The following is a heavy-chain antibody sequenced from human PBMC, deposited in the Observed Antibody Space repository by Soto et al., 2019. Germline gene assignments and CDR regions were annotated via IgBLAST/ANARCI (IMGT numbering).Heavy chain of an antibody. D-gene: IGHD1-26*01. CDR3: TKARWELRDFDY. CDR1: GFTFSSYA. J-gene: IGHJ4*02. Sequence: EVQLLESGGGLVQPGGSLRLSCAASGFTFSSYAMSWVRQAPGKGLEWVSTISVTGGSTYYADSVKGRFTISRDNSKNPLYKRMNSLRAEDMAVYYWTKARWELRDFDYWGPGTLVTVSS. CDR2: ISVTGGST. V-gene: IGHV3-23*01.